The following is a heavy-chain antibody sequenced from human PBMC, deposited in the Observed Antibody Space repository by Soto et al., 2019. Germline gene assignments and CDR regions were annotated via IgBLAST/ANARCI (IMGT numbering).Heavy chain of an antibody. V-gene: IGHV4-39*01. CDR2: MYHSGNN. J-gene: IGHJ4*02. D-gene: IGHD3-10*01. Sequence: SETLSLTCTVSGDSIRSNNCYWGWIRQPPGKGLKWIGSMYHSGNNYHNPSLKSRLTISVDTTKNQLSLNLRSVTAEDTAVHYCARNRGPTGRNYWGQGTLFTV. CDR3: ARNRGPTGRNY. CDR1: GDSIRSNNCY.